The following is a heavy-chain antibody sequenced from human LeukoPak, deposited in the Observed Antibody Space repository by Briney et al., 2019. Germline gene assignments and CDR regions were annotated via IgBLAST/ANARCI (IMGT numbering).Heavy chain of an antibody. J-gene: IGHJ4*02. V-gene: IGHV3-48*01. D-gene: IGHD3-10*01. CDR3: ARAHPGGLYFDY. Sequence: GGSLRLSCVASGFTFSDFPMNWVRQAPGKGLEWVSYIDTSSSTIHYADSVKGRFTISRDNAENSLYLQLNSLRADDTAVYYCARAHPGGLYFDYWGQGTLVTVSS. CDR1: GFTFSDFP. CDR2: IDTSSSTI.